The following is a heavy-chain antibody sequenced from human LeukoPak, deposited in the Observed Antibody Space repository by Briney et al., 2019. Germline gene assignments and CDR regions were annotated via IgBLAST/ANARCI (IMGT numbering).Heavy chain of an antibody. J-gene: IGHJ5*02. CDR3: ARGVFGRFDP. Sequence: SETLSLTCAVYGGSFSGYYWNWIRQPPGKGLEWIGEINQSGSTNHNPSLKSRVTISVDTSKNQFSLNLNSVTAADTAAYYCARGVFGRFDPWGQGTLVTVSS. CDR2: INQSGST. D-gene: IGHD3-10*01. V-gene: IGHV4-34*01. CDR1: GGSFSGYY.